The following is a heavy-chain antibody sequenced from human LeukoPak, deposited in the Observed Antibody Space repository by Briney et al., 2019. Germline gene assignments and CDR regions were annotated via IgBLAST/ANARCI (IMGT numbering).Heavy chain of an antibody. V-gene: IGHV4-59*08. CDR1: GGSISSYY. CDR3: ASSIGRYYYYYYYMDV. D-gene: IGHD3-10*01. J-gene: IGHJ6*03. CDR2: IYYSGST. Sequence: SETLSLTCTVSGGSISSYYWSWIRQPPGKGLEWIGYIYYSGSTNYNPSLKSRVTISADTSKNQFSLKLSSVTAADTAVYYCASSIGRYYYYYYYMDVWGKGTTVTVSS.